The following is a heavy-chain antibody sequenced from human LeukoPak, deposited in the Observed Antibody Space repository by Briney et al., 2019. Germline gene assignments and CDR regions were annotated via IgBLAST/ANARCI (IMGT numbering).Heavy chain of an antibody. D-gene: IGHD2-2*01. CDR1: GGTFISYA. V-gene: IGHV1-69*13. J-gene: IGHJ6*02. CDR3: ARGDIVVVGYGMDV. CDR2: IIPIFGTA. Sequence: SVKVSRKASGGTFISYAISWVRQAPGQGLEWMGGIIPIFGTANYAQKFQGRVTITADESTSTAYTELSSLRSEDTAVYYCARGDIVVVGYGMDVWGQGTTVTVSS.